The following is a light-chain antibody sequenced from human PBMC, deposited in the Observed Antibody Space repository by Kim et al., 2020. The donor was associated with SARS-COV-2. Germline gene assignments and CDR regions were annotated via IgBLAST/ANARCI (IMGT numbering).Light chain of an antibody. J-gene: IGKJ2*03. CDR2: LGS. V-gene: IGKV2-28*01. CDR3: VQALQTVYS. Sequence: DIVMTQSPLSLPVTPGEPASISCRSSQSLLHSNGYNYLDWYLQKPGQSPQLLDYLGSNRASGVPDRFSGSGSGTDFTLKISRVEAEDVGVDYCVQALQTVYSFGQGTKLEI. CDR1: QSLLHSNGYNY.